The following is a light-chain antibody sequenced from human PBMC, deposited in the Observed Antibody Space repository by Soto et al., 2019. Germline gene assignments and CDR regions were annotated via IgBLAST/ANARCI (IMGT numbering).Light chain of an antibody. Sequence: QSALTQPSSVSGSPGQSITISCAGAGSDVGAYNLVSWYQQHPGKAPKLIICEFNTRPSGISNRFSGSKSGDTASLTISGLQAEDEADYFCGSYAGTVAYVFGTGTKVTVL. J-gene: IGLJ1*01. CDR3: GSYAGTVAYV. V-gene: IGLV2-23*02. CDR1: GSDVGAYNL. CDR2: EFN.